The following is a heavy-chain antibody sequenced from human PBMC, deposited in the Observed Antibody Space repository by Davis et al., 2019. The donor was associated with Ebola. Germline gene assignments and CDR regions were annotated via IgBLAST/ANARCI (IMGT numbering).Heavy chain of an antibody. J-gene: IGHJ6*04. CDR3: AKEGEDGYNLLYYYYYGMDV. CDR1: GFTFSSYG. D-gene: IGHD5-24*01. V-gene: IGHV3-30*18. CDR2: ISYDGSNK. Sequence: GGSLRLSCAASGFTFSSYGMHWVRQAPGKGLEWVAVISYDGSNKYYADSVKGRFTISRDNSKNTLYLQMNSLRAEDTAVYYCAKEGEDGYNLLYYYYYGMDVWGKGTTVTVSS.